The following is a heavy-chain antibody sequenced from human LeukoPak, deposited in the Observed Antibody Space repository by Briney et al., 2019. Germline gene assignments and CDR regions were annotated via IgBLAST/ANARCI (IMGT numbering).Heavy chain of an antibody. V-gene: IGHV3-11*06. J-gene: IGHJ4*02. CDR3: ARGRRRDGYNLSDY. D-gene: IGHD5-24*01. CDR2: ISSSSSYT. Sequence: GGSLRLSCASSVFTYSDYYMSWIRQAPAKGLAWVSYISSSSSYTNYADSVKGRFTISRDNAKNSLYLQMNSLRAEDTAVYYCARGRRRDGYNLSDYWGQGTLVTVS. CDR1: VFTYSDYY.